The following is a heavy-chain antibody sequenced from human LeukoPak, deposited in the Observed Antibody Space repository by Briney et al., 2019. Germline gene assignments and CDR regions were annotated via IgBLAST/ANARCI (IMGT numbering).Heavy chain of an antibody. V-gene: IGHV3-48*02. J-gene: IGHJ4*02. CDR2: ISTSSSTI. D-gene: IGHD6-6*01. Sequence: PGGSLRLSCAASGFTFSSYSMNWVRQAPGKGLEWVSYISTSSSTIYYADSVKGRFTISRDNAKNSLYLQMNSQRDEDTAVYYCEAYSSSSQDDYWGQGTLVTVSS. CDR3: EAYSSSSQDDY. CDR1: GFTFSSYS.